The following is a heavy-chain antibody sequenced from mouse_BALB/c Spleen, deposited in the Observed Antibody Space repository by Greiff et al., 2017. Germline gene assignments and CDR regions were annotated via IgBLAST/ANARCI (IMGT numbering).Heavy chain of an antibody. Sequence: EVKLVESGGGLVQPGGSRKLSCAASGFTFSSFGMHWVRQAPEKGLEWVAYISSGSSTIYYADTVKGRFTISRDNPKNTLFLQMTSLRSEDTAMYYRARRRGNYYFDYWGQGTTLTVSS. J-gene: IGHJ2*01. CDR3: ARRRGNYYFDY. CDR2: ISSGSSTI. V-gene: IGHV5-17*02. CDR1: GFTFSSFG. D-gene: IGHD2-1*01.